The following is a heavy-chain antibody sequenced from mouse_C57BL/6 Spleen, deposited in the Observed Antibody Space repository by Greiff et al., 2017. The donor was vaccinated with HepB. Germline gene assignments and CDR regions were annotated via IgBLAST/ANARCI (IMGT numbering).Heavy chain of an antibody. D-gene: IGHD1-1*01. V-gene: IGHV3-8*01. J-gene: IGHJ1*03. CDR2: ISYSGST. Sequence: EVQLQQSGPGLAKPSQTLSLTCSVTGYSITSDYWNWIRKFPGNKLEYMGYISYSGSTYYNPSLKSRISITRDTSKNQYYLQLNSVTTEDTATYYCARGITTVVATGYFDVWGTGTTVTVSS. CDR3: ARGITTVVATGYFDV. CDR1: GYSITSDY.